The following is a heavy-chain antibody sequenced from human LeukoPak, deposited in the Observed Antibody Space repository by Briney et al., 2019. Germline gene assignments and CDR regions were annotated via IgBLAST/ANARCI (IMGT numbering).Heavy chain of an antibody. Sequence: GGPLTLSCATSGFTFNGSALHWVRQASGQGLEWVGRIRSKAHRYATAYAASVKGRFTVSRDDSKNMAYLQMNSLKTEDTAIYYCTRRHYGDYVVDNWGQGTLVTVSS. J-gene: IGHJ4*01. CDR1: GFTFNGSA. CDR2: IRSKAHRYAT. D-gene: IGHD4-17*01. CDR3: TRRHYGDYVVDN. V-gene: IGHV3-73*01.